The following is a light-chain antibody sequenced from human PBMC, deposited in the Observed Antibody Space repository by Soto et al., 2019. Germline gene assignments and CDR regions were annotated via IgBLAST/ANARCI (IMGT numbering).Light chain of an antibody. CDR3: QQYNSYSWT. CDR2: DAS. J-gene: IGKJ1*01. Sequence: DIQMTQSPSTLSASVGERVTITCRASQSISVWMAWYQQKPGRAPKLLIYDASHLESGVPSRFIGSGSGTEFTLAISSLQPDDFATYYCQQYNSYSWTFGQGTKVEIK. V-gene: IGKV1-5*01. CDR1: QSISVW.